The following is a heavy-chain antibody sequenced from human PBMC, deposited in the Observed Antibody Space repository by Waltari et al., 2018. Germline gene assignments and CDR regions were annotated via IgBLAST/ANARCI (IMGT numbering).Heavy chain of an antibody. CDR3: VRGYCSSTSCYIDAFDI. D-gene: IGHD2-2*02. J-gene: IGHJ3*02. CDR1: GGSFSGYY. V-gene: IGHV4-34*01. CDR2: INHSGST. Sequence: QVQLQQWGAGLLKPSETLSLTCAVYGGSFSGYYWSWIRQPPGKGLEWIGEINHSGSTNYNPSLKSRVTISVDTSKNQFSLKLSSVTAADTAVYYCVRGYCSSTSCYIDAFDIWGQGTMVTVSS.